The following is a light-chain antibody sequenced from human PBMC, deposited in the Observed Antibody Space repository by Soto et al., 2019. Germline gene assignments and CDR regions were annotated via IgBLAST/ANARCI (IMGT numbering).Light chain of an antibody. J-gene: IGLJ2*01. V-gene: IGLV2-23*01. CDR1: SSDVGSYNL. Sequence: QSALTQPASVSGSPGQSITISCTGTSSDVGSYNLVSWYQQHPGKAPKLIIYEGNKRPSGVSDRFSGSKSGNTASLTISGLQADDEADYHCCSYAGANTVLFGGGTKLTVL. CDR2: EGN. CDR3: CSYAGANTVL.